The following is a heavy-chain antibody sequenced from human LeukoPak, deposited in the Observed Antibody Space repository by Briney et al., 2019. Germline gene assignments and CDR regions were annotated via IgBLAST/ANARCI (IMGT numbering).Heavy chain of an antibody. CDR1: GGSFSGYY. CDR3: ARFRYYYDSSGLDY. V-gene: IGHV4-34*01. J-gene: IGHJ4*02. Sequence: SETLSLTCAVYGGSFSGYYWSWIRQPPGKGLEWIGEINHSGSTNYNPSLKSRVTISVDTSKNQFSLKLSSVTAANTAVYYCARFRYYYDSSGLDYWGQGTLVTVSS. CDR2: INHSGST. D-gene: IGHD3-22*01.